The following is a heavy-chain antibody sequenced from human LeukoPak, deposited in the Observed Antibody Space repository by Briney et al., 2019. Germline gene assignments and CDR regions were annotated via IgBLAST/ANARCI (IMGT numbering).Heavy chain of an antibody. V-gene: IGHV3-23*01. CDR1: GFTFSSYA. J-gene: IGHJ4*02. D-gene: IGHD5-12*01. CDR2: ISGSGGST. Sequence: GGSLRLSCAASGFTFSSYAMSWVRQAPGKGLEWVSAISGSGGSTYYADSVKGRFTISRDNSKNTLYLQMNSLRAEDTAVYYCARGSSVDIVATIGYMDYWGQGTLVTVSS. CDR3: ARGSSVDIVATIGYMDY.